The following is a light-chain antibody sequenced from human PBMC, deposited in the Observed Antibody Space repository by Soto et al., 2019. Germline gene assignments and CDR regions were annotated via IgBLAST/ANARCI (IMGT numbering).Light chain of an antibody. Sequence: QSVLTQPASVSGSPGESITISCTGTSSDVGAYNYVSWYQQDPGKAPKLMIYDVSSRPSGVSNRFSGSKSGHTASLTISGLQAEDEADYYCSSYTSSRTYVFGTGTKVTVL. CDR3: SSYTSSRTYV. CDR1: SSDVGAYNY. V-gene: IGLV2-14*01. CDR2: DVS. J-gene: IGLJ1*01.